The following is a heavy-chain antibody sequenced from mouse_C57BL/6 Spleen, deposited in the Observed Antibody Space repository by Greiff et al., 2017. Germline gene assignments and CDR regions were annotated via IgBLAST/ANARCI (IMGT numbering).Heavy chain of an antibody. J-gene: IGHJ2*01. CDR2: IHPNSGST. V-gene: IGHV1-64*01. CDR1: GYTFTSYW. CDR3: ARPTMVTTGTMYYFDY. Sequence: QVQLQQPVAELVKPGASVKLSCKASGYTFTSYWMHWVKQRPGQGLEWIGMIHPNSGSTNYNEKFKSKATLTVDKSSSTADMQLSSLTSEDSAVYYCARPTMVTTGTMYYFDYWGQGTTLTVSS. D-gene: IGHD2-2*01.